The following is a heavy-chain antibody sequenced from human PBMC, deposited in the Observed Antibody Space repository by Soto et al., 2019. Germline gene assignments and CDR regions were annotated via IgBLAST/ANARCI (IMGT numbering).Heavy chain of an antibody. V-gene: IGHV3-43D*04. CDR3: VKGAITGTYYFGF. CDR2: INWDGGTT. Sequence: GGSLRLSCAASEFSFRDYAMHWVRHAPGKGLQWVSVINWDGGTTYYADSVKGRFTISRDNKKNSLFLQMSSLRPEDSALYYCVKGAITGTYYFGFWGQGTQVTVYS. J-gene: IGHJ4*02. D-gene: IGHD1-20*01. CDR1: EFSFRDYA.